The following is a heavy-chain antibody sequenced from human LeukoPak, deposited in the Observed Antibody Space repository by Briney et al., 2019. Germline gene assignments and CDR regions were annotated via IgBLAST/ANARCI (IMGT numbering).Heavy chain of an antibody. V-gene: IGHV3-11*01. CDR1: GFTFSDYY. J-gene: IGHJ3*02. CDR2: ISSSGSTI. CDR3: ARPSAWKLRYFDWFSGGGAFDI. D-gene: IGHD3-9*01. Sequence: GGSLRLSCAASGFTFSDYYMSWIRQAPGKGLEWVSYISSSGSTIYYADSVKGRFTISRDNAKNSLYLQMNSLRAEDTAVYYCARPSAWKLRYFDWFSGGGAFDIWGQGTMVTVSS.